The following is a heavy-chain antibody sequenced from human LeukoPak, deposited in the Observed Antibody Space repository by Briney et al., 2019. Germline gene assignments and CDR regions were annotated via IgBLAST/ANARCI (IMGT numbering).Heavy chain of an antibody. D-gene: IGHD3-22*01. Sequence: ASVKVSCNASGYTFTSYYMHWVRQAPGQGLEWMGLINPSGGSTSYAQKFQGRVTMTRDMSTSTVYMELSSLRSDDTAMYYCARAMNSWFLLDLDYWGQGNLVTVSS. CDR3: ARAMNSWFLLDLDY. CDR1: GYTFTSYY. J-gene: IGHJ4*02. CDR2: INPSGGST. V-gene: IGHV1-46*01.